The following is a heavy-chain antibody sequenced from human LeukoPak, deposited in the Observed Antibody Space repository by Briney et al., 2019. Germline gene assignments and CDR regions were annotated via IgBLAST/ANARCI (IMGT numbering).Heavy chain of an antibody. V-gene: IGHV4-38-2*02. D-gene: IGHD4-11*01. CDR1: GGSLRGDYY. Sequence: SETLSHTCTVSGGSLRGDYYWAWIRQPPGKGLEWIGTNCTGGRIYYNPSLKSRVSISIDTSNNDLSLKVTSVTAADTAGYYCARAPWAYGNYVQAFDIWGQGTMVTVSS. CDR3: ARAPWAYGNYVQAFDI. CDR2: NCTGGRI. J-gene: IGHJ3*02.